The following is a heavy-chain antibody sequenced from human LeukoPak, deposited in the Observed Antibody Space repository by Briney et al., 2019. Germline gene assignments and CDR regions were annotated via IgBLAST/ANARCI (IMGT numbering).Heavy chain of an antibody. CDR3: ARLRVTIDWRSYFDY. J-gene: IGHJ4*02. V-gene: IGHV2-5*01. CDR1: DFSLSSSGLG. D-gene: IGHD3-9*01. CDR2: IYWNGDN. Sequence: SGPTLVNPTQTLTLTCTFSDFSLSSSGLGVGWIRQPPGKALEWLAFIYWNGDNRYSPSLRSRLTVTKDTSKNLVVLEMTNVDATDTATYFCARLRVTIDWRSYFDYWGQGILVTVSS.